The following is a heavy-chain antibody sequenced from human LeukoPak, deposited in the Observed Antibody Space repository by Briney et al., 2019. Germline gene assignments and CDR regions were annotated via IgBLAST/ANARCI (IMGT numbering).Heavy chain of an antibody. V-gene: IGHV3-7*05. CDR2: IRQDGGGK. D-gene: IGHD3-3*01. CDR3: AKISSVDSWSPFDY. CDR1: GFTFSSYW. Sequence: GGSLRLSCTASGFTFSSYWMSWVRQTPGKGLEWVTNIRQDGGGKYYLDSVRGRFTISRDNAKSSLYLQMNPLRAEDTAVYYCAKISSVDSWSPFDYWGQGTLVTVSS. J-gene: IGHJ4*02.